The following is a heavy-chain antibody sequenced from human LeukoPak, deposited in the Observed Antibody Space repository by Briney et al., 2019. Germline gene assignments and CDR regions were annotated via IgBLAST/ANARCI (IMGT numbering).Heavy chain of an antibody. V-gene: IGHV4-39*01. CDR2: IFYSDTN. CDR1: GGAPSSSNYY. D-gene: IGHD4-23*01. CDR3: ARLSIYGGHAGDGY. J-gene: IGHJ4*02. Sequence: SETPSLTCTLSGGAPSSSNYYRAWVRQHPRNGLEWLGSIFYSDTNHYNPSFKSRVTISIDTSKNQISLKLSSVSAAYTSVYYCARLSIYGGHAGDGYWGQGTLVTVSS.